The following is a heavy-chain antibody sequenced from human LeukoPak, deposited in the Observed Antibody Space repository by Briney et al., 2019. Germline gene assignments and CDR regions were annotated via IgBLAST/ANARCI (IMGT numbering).Heavy chain of an antibody. D-gene: IGHD6-13*01. J-gene: IGHJ4*02. V-gene: IGHV3-15*01. CDR2: IKSKINDETT. CDR3: ARGAAVPHY. Sequence: GGSLRLSCTASRFTAFSFTQAWMSWVRQAPGKGLEWVGRIKSKINDETTDYAVPVKGRFTISRDNSKNTLYLQMNSLRAEDTAVYYCARGAAVPHYWGQGTLVTVSS. CDR1: RFTAFSFTQAW.